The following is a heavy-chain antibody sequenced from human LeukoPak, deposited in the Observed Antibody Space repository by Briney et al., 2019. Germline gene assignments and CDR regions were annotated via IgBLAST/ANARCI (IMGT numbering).Heavy chain of an antibody. J-gene: IGHJ4*02. V-gene: IGHV1-69*05. CDR3: VREGFSGTFAF. CDR1: GGTFSSYA. Sequence: SVKVSCKASGGTFSSYAISWVRQAPGQGLEWMGGIIPIFATANYAQKFQGRVTITTDESTNTAFMELSSLRSEDTAIYYCVREGFSGTFAFWGQGTLVTVSS. CDR2: IIPIFATA. D-gene: IGHD1-26*01.